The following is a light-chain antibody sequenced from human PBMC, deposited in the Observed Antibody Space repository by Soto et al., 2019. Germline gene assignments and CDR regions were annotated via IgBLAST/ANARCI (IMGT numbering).Light chain of an antibody. CDR3: VSYTDTDTLV. J-gene: IGLJ1*01. CDR2: EVT. Sequence: QSVLTQPASVSGSRGLSIIISCVGRNTDVGQDKSVSWYQQGPGKAPKLLIFEVTNRPSGVSNRFSGSRSGNTASLTISGLQPDDEGDYFCVSYTDTDTLVFGTGTKVTVL. CDR1: NTDVGQDKS. V-gene: IGLV2-14*01.